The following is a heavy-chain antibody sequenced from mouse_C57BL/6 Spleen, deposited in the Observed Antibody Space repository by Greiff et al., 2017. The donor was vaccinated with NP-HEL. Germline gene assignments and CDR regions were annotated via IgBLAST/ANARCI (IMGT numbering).Heavy chain of an antibody. Sequence: LVESVAELVRPGASVKLSCTASGFNIKNTYMHWVKQRPEQGLEWIGRIDPANGNTKYAPKFQGKATITADTSSNTAYLQLSSLTSEDTAIYYCARGDYYGSSYRYFDYWGQGTTLTVSS. D-gene: IGHD1-1*01. J-gene: IGHJ2*01. CDR2: IDPANGNT. CDR3: ARGDYYGSSYRYFDY. V-gene: IGHV14-3*01. CDR1: GFNIKNTY.